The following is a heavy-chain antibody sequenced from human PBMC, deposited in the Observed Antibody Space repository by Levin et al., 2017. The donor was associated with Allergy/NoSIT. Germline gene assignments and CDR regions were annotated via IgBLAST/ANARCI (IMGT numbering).Heavy chain of an antibody. CDR3: AKGMFGGAYWYYAMDV. CDR2: ILYDVSNK. J-gene: IGHJ6*02. Sequence: SCTASGLTFSSYGMHWVRQAPGKGLEWVAVILYDVSNKYYTESVKGRFTISRDNSKNTLYLQMNSLRAGDTALYFCAKGMFGGAYWYYAMDVWGRGTPVTVSS. CDR1: GLTFSSYG. V-gene: IGHV3-30*18. D-gene: IGHD3-3*01.